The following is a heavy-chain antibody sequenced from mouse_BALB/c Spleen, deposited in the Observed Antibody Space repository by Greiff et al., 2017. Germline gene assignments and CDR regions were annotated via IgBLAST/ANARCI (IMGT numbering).Heavy chain of an antibody. V-gene: IGHV1-15*01. D-gene: IGHD4-1*02. CDR2: IDPETGGT. CDR1: GYTFTDYE. J-gene: IGHJ3*01. Sequence: VQLQQSGAELVRPGASVTLSCKTSGYTFTDYEIHWVKQTPVHGLEWIGAIDPETGGTAYNQKFKGKATLTADKSSSTAYMELRSLTSEDSAVYYCTGGQLGRFAYWGQGTLVTVSA. CDR3: TGGQLGRFAY.